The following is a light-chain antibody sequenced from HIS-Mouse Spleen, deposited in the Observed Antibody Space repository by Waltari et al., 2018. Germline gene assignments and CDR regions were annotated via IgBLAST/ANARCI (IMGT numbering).Light chain of an antibody. V-gene: IGLV3-10*01. CDR2: EDS. CDR3: YSTDSSGNQRV. Sequence: YELTQPPSVSGSPGQTARVSCWGEACPKQYAYWDQQKSGQAPVLVIYEDSKRPPGIPERFSGSSSGTMATLTISGAQVEDEADYYCYSTDSSGNQRVFGGGTKLTVL. J-gene: IGLJ2*01. CDR1: ACPKQY.